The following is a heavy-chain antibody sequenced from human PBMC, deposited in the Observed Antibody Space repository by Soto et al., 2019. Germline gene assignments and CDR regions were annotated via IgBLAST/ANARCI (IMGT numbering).Heavy chain of an antibody. Sequence: GGSLRLSCTASGFIFSSFAMSWVRQAPGKGLEWVSTISDSGSRTYYADSVKGRFTISRDNSKSTLYLQMFGLRAEDTAVYYCAKDRYWEGATTGGIRYDFWGQGTLVTVSS. CDR3: AKDRYWEGATTGGIRYDF. CDR2: ISDSGSRT. V-gene: IGHV3-23*01. CDR1: GFIFSSFA. J-gene: IGHJ4*02. D-gene: IGHD1-26*01.